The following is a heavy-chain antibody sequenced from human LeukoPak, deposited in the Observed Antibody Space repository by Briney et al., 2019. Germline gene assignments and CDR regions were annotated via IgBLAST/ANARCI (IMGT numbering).Heavy chain of an antibody. J-gene: IGHJ5*02. Sequence: ASVKVSCKASRGTFSSYAISWVRQAPGQGLEWMGGISPIFGTANYAQKFQGRVTITADESTSTAYMELSSLRSEDTAVYYCARDARHRYCSSTSCYRGWLDPWGQGTLVTVSS. CDR1: RGTFSSYA. CDR2: ISPIFGTA. D-gene: IGHD2-2*01. CDR3: ARDARHRYCSSTSCYRGWLDP. V-gene: IGHV1-69*13.